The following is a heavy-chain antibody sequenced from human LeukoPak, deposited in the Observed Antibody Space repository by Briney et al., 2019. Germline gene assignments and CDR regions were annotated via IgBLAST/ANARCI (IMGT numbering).Heavy chain of an antibody. D-gene: IGHD6-6*01. J-gene: IGHJ5*02. CDR3: ARSPAYSRSLSIDP. Sequence: SVKVSCKASGGTFSSYAISWVRQAPGQGLEWMGGIIPIFGSANYAQKFQGRVTITTDESTSTAYMELSSLRSEDTAVYYCARSPAYSRSLSIDPWGQGTLVTVSS. V-gene: IGHV1-69*05. CDR2: IIPIFGSA. CDR1: GGTFSSYA.